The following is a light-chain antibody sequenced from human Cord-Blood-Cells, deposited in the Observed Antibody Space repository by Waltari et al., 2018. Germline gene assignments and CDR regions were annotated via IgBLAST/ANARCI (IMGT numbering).Light chain of an antibody. V-gene: IGKV4-1*01. Sequence: DIVLTQSPDSLAVSLGERATINCMSSQSVLYSSNNKNYLAWYQQQPGQPPKLLIYRASTRESGVPDRFSGSGSGTDFTLTISSLQAEDVAVYYCQQYYSTPPTFGQGTKLEIK. CDR1: QSVLYSSNNKNY. J-gene: IGKJ2*01. CDR2: RAS. CDR3: QQYYSTPPT.